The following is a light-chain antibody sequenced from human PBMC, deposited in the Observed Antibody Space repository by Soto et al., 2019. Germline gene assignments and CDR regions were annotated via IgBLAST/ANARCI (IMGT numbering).Light chain of an antibody. V-gene: IGKV3-15*01. CDR2: AAS. J-gene: IGKJ1*01. Sequence: EILMTQSPATLSVSPGERATLSCRASESVTSSLAWYQQKPGQPPRLLIYAASTRATDVPARFSGGGSGTEFTLTITGLQSEDFAVYYCQQYNIWPLWTFGQGTKVDIK. CDR3: QQYNIWPLWT. CDR1: ESVTSS.